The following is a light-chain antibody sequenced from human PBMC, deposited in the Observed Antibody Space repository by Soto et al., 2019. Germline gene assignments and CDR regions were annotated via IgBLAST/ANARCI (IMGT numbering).Light chain of an antibody. CDR3: SSYSGSDNYG. CDR1: SSDVGGYNF. Sequence: QSALTQPPSASGSPGQSGTISCTGTSSDVGGYNFVSWYQQYPGKAPKLMIYEVSKRPSGVTDRFSGSKSGNTAFLTVSGLQAEDAADYYCSSYSGSDNYGFGTGTKLTV. J-gene: IGLJ1*01. V-gene: IGLV2-8*01. CDR2: EVS.